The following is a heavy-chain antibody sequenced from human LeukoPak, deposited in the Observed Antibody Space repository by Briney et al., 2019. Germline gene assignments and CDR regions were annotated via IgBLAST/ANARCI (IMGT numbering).Heavy chain of an antibody. V-gene: IGHV3-30-3*01. Sequence: GGSLRLSCAASGFTFSSYAMHWVRQAPGKGLEWVAVISYDGGNKYYADSVKGRFTISRDNSKNTLYLQMNSLRAEDTAVYYCARIPVYYYDNSGYWGQGTLVTVSS. CDR3: ARIPVYYYDNSGY. D-gene: IGHD3-22*01. J-gene: IGHJ4*02. CDR1: GFTFSSYA. CDR2: ISYDGGNK.